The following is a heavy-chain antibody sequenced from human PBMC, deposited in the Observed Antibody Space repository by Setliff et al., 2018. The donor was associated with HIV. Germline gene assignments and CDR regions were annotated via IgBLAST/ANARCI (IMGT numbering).Heavy chain of an antibody. CDR2: IYFSGTP. CDR1: GGSINSRSYY. Sequence: SETLSLTCTVSGGSINSRSYYWAWIRQPPGKGLEWVESIYFSGTPYYNPSLKNRVTISVDTSKNQFSLKLSSVTAADTAVYYCARRGMWSYETGGNPTATFDYWGQGGLVTVSS. CDR3: ARRGMWSYETGGNPTATFDY. D-gene: IGHD2-8*02. J-gene: IGHJ4*02. V-gene: IGHV4-39*01.